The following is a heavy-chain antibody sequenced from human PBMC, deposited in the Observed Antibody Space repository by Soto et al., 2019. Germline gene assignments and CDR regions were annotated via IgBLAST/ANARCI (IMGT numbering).Heavy chain of an antibody. CDR1: GFTFTSSA. V-gene: IGHV1-58*01. J-gene: IGHJ3*02. D-gene: IGHD1-26*01. Sequence: VASVKVSCKASGFTFTSSAVQWVRQARGQRLEWIGWIVVGSGNTNYAQKFQERVTITRDMSTSTAYMELSSLRSEDTAVYYCAAVSKAGWELLFDAFDIWGQGTMVTVSS. CDR2: IVVGSGNT. CDR3: AAVSKAGWELLFDAFDI.